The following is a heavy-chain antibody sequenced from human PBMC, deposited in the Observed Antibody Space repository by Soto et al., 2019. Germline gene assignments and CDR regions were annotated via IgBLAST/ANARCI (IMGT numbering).Heavy chain of an antibody. CDR3: ARDGDTAMVS. V-gene: IGHV3-33*01. CDR2: IWYDGSNK. CDR1: GFTFSSYG. Sequence: PVGSLRLSCAASGFTFSSYGMHWVRQAPGKGLEWVAVIWYDGSNKYYVDSVKGRFTISRDNSKNTLYLQMNSLRAEDTAVYYCARDGDTAMVSWGQGTLVTVSS. J-gene: IGHJ4*02. D-gene: IGHD5-18*01.